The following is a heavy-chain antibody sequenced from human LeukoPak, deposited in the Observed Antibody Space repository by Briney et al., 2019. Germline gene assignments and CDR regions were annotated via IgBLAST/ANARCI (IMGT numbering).Heavy chain of an antibody. CDR1: GYTFTSYG. J-gene: IGHJ6*02. D-gene: IGHD2-21*02. V-gene: IGHV1-18*01. CDR3: AREEVVTAKYYYGMDV. Sequence: ASVKVSCTASGYTFTSYGISWVRQAPGQGLEWMGWISAYNGNTNYAQKLQGRVTMTTDTSTSTAYMELRSLRSDDTAVYYCAREEVVTAKYYYGMDVWGQGTTVTVSS. CDR2: ISAYNGNT.